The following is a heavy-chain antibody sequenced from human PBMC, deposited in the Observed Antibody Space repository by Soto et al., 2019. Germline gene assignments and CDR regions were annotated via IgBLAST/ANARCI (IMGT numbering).Heavy chain of an antibody. D-gene: IGHD3-16*01. CDR2: IYHSGST. J-gene: IGHJ4*02. CDR3: ARVGTLIVAGLGSEVWGIDY. V-gene: IGHV4-4*02. CDR1: GGSISSSNW. Sequence: SETLSLTCAVSGGSISSSNWWSWVRQPPGKGLVWIGEIYHSGSTNYNPSLKSRVTISVDKSKNQFSLKLSSVTAADTAVYYCARVGTLIVAGLGSEVWGIDYWGQGTLVTVSS.